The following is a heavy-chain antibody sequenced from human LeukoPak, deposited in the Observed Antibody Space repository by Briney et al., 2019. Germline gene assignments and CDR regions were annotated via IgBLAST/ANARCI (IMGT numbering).Heavy chain of an antibody. CDR3: ARDYSTVTTFFDY. CDR1: GFTFSSYE. Sequence: GGSLRLSCAASGFTFSSYEMNWVRQAPGKGLEWVSYISSSGSTIYYADSVKGRFTISRDNAKNSLYLQVNSLRAEDTAVYYCARDYSTVTTFFDYWGQGTLVTVSS. J-gene: IGHJ4*02. D-gene: IGHD4-17*01. V-gene: IGHV3-48*03. CDR2: ISSSGSTI.